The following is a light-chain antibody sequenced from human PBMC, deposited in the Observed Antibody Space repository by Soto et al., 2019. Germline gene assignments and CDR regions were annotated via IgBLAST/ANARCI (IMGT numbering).Light chain of an antibody. J-gene: IGKJ1*01. CDR3: QQRSHWPRT. CDR2: TTS. CDR1: QSIGSY. Sequence: DIQMTQSPSSLSASVGDRVTITCRASQSIGSYLKWYQQKPGKAPKLLIYTTSSLQSGVPSRFSGSGSGTDFSLTISSLEPEDFGVYYCQQRSHWPRTFGQGTKVDIK. V-gene: IGKV1-39*01.